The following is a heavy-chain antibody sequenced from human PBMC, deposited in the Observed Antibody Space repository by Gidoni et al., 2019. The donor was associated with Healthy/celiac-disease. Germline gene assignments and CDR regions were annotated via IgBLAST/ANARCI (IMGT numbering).Heavy chain of an antibody. CDR3: TREVYYDGHKGMRPVDV. CDR1: GFTFGDYA. CDR2: IRSKAYGGTT. D-gene: IGHD3-3*01. Sequence: EVQLVESGGGLVKPGRSLRLSCTASGFTFGDYAMSWFRQAPGKGLEWVGFIRSKAYGGTTEYAASVKGRFTISRDDSKSIAYLQMNSLKTEDTAVYYCTREVYYDGHKGMRPVDVWGQGTTVTVSS. V-gene: IGHV3-49*05. J-gene: IGHJ6*02.